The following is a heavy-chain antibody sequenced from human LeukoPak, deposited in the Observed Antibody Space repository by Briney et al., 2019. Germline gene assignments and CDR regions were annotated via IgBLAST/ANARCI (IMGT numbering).Heavy chain of an antibody. CDR2: INPNSGGT. D-gene: IGHD3-22*01. CDR3: ASARSSGYYLESATYFQH. CDR1: GYTFTGYY. Sequence: ASVKVSCKASGYTFTGYYMHWVRQAPGQGLEWMGRINPNSGGTNYAQKFQGRVTMTRDTSISTAYMELSRLRSDDTAVYYCASARSSGYYLESATYFQHWGQGTLVTVSS. V-gene: IGHV1-2*06. J-gene: IGHJ1*01.